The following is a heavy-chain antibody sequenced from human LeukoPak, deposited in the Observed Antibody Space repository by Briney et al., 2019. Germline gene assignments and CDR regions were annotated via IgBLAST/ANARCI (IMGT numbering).Heavy chain of an antibody. J-gene: IGHJ5*02. CDR2: ISGTGGDT. D-gene: IGHD2-15*01. CDR1: GFTFSDYA. Sequence: PGGSLRLSCAASGFTFSDYAMAWVRQAPGKGLEWVASISGTGGDTYYADSVNGRFTISRDNFGNTLYLQMDILRAEDTAIYYCAKDRVVTPYNWFDPWGQGTLVTVSS. V-gene: IGHV3-23*01. CDR3: AKDRVVTPYNWFDP.